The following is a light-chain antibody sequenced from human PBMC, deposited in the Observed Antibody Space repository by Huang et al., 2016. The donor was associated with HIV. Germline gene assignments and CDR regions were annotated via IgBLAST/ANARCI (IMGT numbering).Light chain of an antibody. J-gene: IGKJ1*01. V-gene: IGKV3-15*01. CDR2: GAS. CDR3: QQYNNWPET. Sequence: EIVMTQSPATLSVSPGERATLSCRSIPSASSNLAWYQQKPGQAPRLIIYGASTRATGSPARCSGRGSGTEFTLTISSLQSEDFAVYYCQQYNNWPETFGQGTKVEIK. CDR1: PSASSN.